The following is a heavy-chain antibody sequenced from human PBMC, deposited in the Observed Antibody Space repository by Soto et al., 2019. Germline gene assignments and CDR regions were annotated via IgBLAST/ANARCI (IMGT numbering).Heavy chain of an antibody. J-gene: IGHJ6*02. Sequence: ASVKVSCKASGYTFTSYGISWVRQAPGQGLEWMGWISAYNGNTNYAQKLQGRVTMTTDTSTSTAYMELRSLRSDDTAVYYCARGQYGVVAGYYYYGMDVWGQGTTVTVSS. CDR1: GYTFTSYG. V-gene: IGHV1-18*01. CDR2: ISAYNGNT. CDR3: ARGQYGVVAGYYYYGMDV. D-gene: IGHD2-15*01.